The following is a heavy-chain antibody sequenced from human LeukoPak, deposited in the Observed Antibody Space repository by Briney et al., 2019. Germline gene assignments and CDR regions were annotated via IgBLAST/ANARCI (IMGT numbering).Heavy chain of an antibody. CDR2: ISSSSSYI. D-gene: IGHD6-13*01. J-gene: IGHJ6*02. V-gene: IGHV3-21*01. CDR1: GFTFSSYS. CDR3: ARDQQMRQQLVLQYYYYGMDV. Sequence: GSLRLSCAASGFTFSSYSMNWVRQAPGKGLEWVSSISSSSSYIYYADSVKGRFTISRDNAKNSLYLQMNSLRAEDTAVYYCARDQQMRQQLVLQYYYYGMDVWGQGTTVTVSS.